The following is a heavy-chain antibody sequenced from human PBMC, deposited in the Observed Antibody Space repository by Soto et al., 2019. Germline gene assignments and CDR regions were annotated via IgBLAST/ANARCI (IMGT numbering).Heavy chain of an antibody. Sequence: ASVKVSCKASGYTFTSYGISWVRQAPGQGLEWMGWISAYNGNTNYAQKLQGRVTMTTDTSTSTAYMELRSLRSDDTAVYYCARVFQSHSDYAWRSYRYRFDYWG. J-gene: IGHJ4*01. V-gene: IGHV1-18*01. CDR3: ARVFQSHSDYAWRSYRYRFDY. CDR2: ISAYNGNT. CDR1: GYTFTSYG. D-gene: IGHD3-16*02.